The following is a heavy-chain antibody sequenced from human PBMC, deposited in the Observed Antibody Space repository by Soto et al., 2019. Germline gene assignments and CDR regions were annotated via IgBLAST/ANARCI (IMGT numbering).Heavy chain of an antibody. D-gene: IGHD1-26*01. CDR1: GFTFSSYG. Sequence: QVQLVESGGGVVQPGRSLRLSCVASGFTFSSYGMHWVRQAPGKGLEWVAIISYDGSNTYYADSVKGRFTISRDNSKNTLYLQMTSLRAEDTSVYYCAKDGAPSGTYYISSSYYFDYWGQGPLVTVSS. CDR2: ISYDGSNT. J-gene: IGHJ4*02. V-gene: IGHV3-30*18. CDR3: AKDGAPSGTYYISSSYYFDY.